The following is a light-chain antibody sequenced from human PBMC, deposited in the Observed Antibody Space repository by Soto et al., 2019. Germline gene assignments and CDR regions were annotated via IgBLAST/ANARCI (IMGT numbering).Light chain of an antibody. J-gene: IGKJ5*01. CDR3: QQFGSSPIT. V-gene: IGKV3-20*01. Sequence: EIVLTQSPGTLSLSPGERATLSCRASQSVSSSYLAWYQQKPGQAPRLLICGASSRATGIPDRFSGSGSGTDFTLTISRLEPVDFAVYYCQQFGSSPITFGQGTRLEIK. CDR1: QSVSSSY. CDR2: GAS.